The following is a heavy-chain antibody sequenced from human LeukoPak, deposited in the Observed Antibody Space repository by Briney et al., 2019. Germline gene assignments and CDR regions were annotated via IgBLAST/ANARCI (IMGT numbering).Heavy chain of an antibody. CDR1: GGSISSGGYS. V-gene: IGHV4-30-2*01. Sequence: PSETLSLTCTVSGGSISSGGYSWSWIRQPPGKGLEWIGYIYHSGSTYYNPSLKSRVTISVDRSKNQFCLKLSSVTAADTAVYYCARENDYGGPFDYWGQGTLVTVSS. D-gene: IGHD4-23*01. J-gene: IGHJ4*02. CDR2: IYHSGST. CDR3: ARENDYGGPFDY.